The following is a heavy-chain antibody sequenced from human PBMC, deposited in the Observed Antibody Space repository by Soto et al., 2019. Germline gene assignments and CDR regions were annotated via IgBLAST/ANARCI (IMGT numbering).Heavy chain of an antibody. CDR3: ARRVLTDYYYYGMDV. CDR1: GYTFTSYG. D-gene: IGHD3-10*01. Sequence: ASVKVSCKASGYTFTSYGISWVRQAPGQGLEWMGWISAYNGNTNYAQKLQGRVTMTTDTSTSTAYMELRSLRSDDTAVYYCARRVLTDYYYYGMDVWGQGTTVTVSS. CDR2: ISAYNGNT. V-gene: IGHV1-18*01. J-gene: IGHJ6*02.